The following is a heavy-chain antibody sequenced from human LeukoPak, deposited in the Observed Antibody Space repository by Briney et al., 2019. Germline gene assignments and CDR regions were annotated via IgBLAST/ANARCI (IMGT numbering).Heavy chain of an antibody. CDR2: IYYSGST. D-gene: IGHD3-22*01. CDR1: GGSISSSGYY. J-gene: IGHJ4*02. CDR3: ARAHYDSSGYYLDC. V-gene: IGHV4-39*07. Sequence: SETLSLTCTVSGGSISSSGYYWGWVRQPPGKGLEWIGSIYYSGSTYYSPSLKSRVTISVDTSKNQFSLKLSSVTAAATAWYYCARAHYDSSGYYLDCWGQGSLVTVSS.